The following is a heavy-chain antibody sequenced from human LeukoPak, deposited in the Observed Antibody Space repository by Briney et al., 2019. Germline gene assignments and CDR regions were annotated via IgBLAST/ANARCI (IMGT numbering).Heavy chain of an antibody. CDR2: INPDSGGT. J-gene: IGHJ5*02. CDR1: RYTFTDYY. D-gene: IGHD4-11*01. CDR3: ARGGRSYSKPAAFDP. Sequence: ASVKVSCKASRYTFTDYYIHWLRQAPGQGLEWMGWINPDSGGTNYAQKFQGRVTMTRDTSISTVYMELSRLRSDDTAVYYCARGGRSYSKPAAFDPWGQGTLVTVSS. V-gene: IGHV1-2*02.